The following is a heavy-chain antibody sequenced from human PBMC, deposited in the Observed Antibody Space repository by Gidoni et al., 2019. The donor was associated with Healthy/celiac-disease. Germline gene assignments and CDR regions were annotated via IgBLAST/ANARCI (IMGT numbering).Heavy chain of an antibody. D-gene: IGHD2-15*01. CDR2: IRGSGGST. Sequence: EVQLLESGGGLVQPGGSLRLSCAAAGFTFSSYALSWVRQAPGKGLEWVSAIRGSGGSTYYADAVKGRFTISRDNSKNTLYLQMNSLRAEDTAVYYCAKEWATYGVVAAHDAFDIWGQGTMVTVSS. J-gene: IGHJ3*02. CDR1: GFTFSSYA. V-gene: IGHV3-23*01. CDR3: AKEWATYGVVAAHDAFDI.